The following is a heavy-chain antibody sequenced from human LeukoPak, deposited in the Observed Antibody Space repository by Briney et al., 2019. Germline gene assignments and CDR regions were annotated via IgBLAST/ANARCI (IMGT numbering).Heavy chain of an antibody. CDR1: GGSISSYY. CDR2: IYYSGST. Sequence: SETLSLTCTVSGGSISSYYWNWIRQPPGKGLEYIGYIYYSGSTNYNPSLKSRVTISVDTSKNQFSLKLSSVTAADTAVYYCARGPRRHYYDSSGYLYYGMDVWGQGTTVTVSS. V-gene: IGHV4-59*12. CDR3: ARGPRRHYYDSSGYLYYGMDV. D-gene: IGHD3-22*01. J-gene: IGHJ6*02.